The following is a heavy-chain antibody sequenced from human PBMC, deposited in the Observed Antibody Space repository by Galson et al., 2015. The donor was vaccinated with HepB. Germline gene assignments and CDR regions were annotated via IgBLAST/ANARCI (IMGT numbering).Heavy chain of an antibody. J-gene: IGHJ4*02. CDR3: AAGVTVAGWGDYFDY. CDR2: FDLEDAET. V-gene: IGHV1-24*01. CDR1: GYTLTELS. Sequence: SVKVSCKVSGYTLTELSMHWVRQAPGKGLEWMGGFDLEDAETIYAQKFQGRVTMTEDTSTATAYMELSSLRSEDTAVYYCAAGVTVAGWGDYFDYWGQGTLVTVSS. D-gene: IGHD6-19*01.